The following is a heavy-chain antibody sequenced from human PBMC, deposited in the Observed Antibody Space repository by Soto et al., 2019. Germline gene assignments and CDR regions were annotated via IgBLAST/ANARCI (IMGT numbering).Heavy chain of an antibody. CDR1: GFTFTNYW. V-gene: IGHV5-51*01. D-gene: IGHD2-2*01. J-gene: IGHJ4*02. Sequence: GESLKISCNASGFTFTNYWIGWVRQMPGKGLEWMGIIYPGNSDTRYSPSFQGQVTISADKSITTAYLQWSSLKASDSAMYYCTRPTRTYQSVFDYWGQGTLVTVSS. CDR3: TRPTRTYQSVFDY. CDR2: IYPGNSDT.